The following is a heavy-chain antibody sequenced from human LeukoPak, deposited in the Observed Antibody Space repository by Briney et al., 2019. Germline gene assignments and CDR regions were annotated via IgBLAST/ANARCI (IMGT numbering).Heavy chain of an antibody. CDR1: GFTFSSYG. CDR3: AELGITMIGGV. V-gene: IGHV3-30*02. J-gene: IGHJ6*04. Sequence: GGSLRLSCAASGFTFSSYGMHWVRQAPGKGLEWVTFIQYDGSNKYYADSVKGRFTISRDNSKNTVYLQMNSLRAEDTAVYYCAELGITMIGGVWGKRTTVTISS. D-gene: IGHD3-10*02. CDR2: IQYDGSNK.